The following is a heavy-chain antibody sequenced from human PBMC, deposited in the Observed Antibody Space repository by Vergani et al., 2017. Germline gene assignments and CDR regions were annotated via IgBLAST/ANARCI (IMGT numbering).Heavy chain of an antibody. V-gene: IGHV3-30*03. Sequence: QVQLVESGGGEVQPGRSLRLSCSAAGFPFSDYGVHWVRQAPGKGLEWVSVISYDGNKKNYADSVKGRFTISRDNSKSTVYLQMNSLRDEDTGVYYCARDLRLLYNRFDPWGQGTLVTVSS. CDR1: GFPFSDYG. J-gene: IGHJ5*02. D-gene: IGHD1-14*01. CDR3: ARDLRLLYNRFDP. CDR2: ISYDGNKK.